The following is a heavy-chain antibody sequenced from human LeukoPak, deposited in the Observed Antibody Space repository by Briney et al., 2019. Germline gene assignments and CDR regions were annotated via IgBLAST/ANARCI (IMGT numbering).Heavy chain of an antibody. CDR3: ARGRGVAARLRWFDP. J-gene: IGHJ5*02. V-gene: IGHV4-34*01. Sequence: PSETLSLTCAVYGGSFSGYYWSWIRQPPGKGLEWIGEINHSGSTNYNPSLKSRVTISVDTSKNQFSLKLSSVTAADTAVYYCARGRGVAARLRWFDPWGQGTLVTVSS. D-gene: IGHD6-6*01. CDR1: GGSFSGYY. CDR2: INHSGST.